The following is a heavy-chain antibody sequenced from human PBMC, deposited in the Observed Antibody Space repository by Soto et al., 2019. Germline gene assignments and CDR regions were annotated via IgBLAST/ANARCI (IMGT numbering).Heavy chain of an antibody. D-gene: IGHD6-19*01. CDR2: ISGSGDST. J-gene: IGHJ4*02. CDR3: ARRSSGWYFDY. Sequence: EVQLLESGGGLVQPGGSLRLSCAASGFSFSSYAMNWVRQAPGKGLEWVSVISGSGDSTYYADSVKGRFTISRDNSKNTLYLQMISLRAEDTAVDYCARRSSGWYFDYWGQGTLVIVSS. CDR1: GFSFSSYA. V-gene: IGHV3-23*01.